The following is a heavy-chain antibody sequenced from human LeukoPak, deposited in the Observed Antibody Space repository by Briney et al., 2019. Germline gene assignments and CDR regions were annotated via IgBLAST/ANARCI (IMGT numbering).Heavy chain of an antibody. D-gene: IGHD6-13*01. CDR3: AKDGSSSWYLFDY. CDR1: GFTFSSYG. J-gene: IGHJ4*02. V-gene: IGHV3-30*18. CDR2: MSYDGSNK. Sequence: PGGSLRLSCAASGFTFSSYGMHWVRQAPGKGLEWVAVMSYDGSNKYYADSVKGRFTISRDNSKNTLYLQMNSLRAEDTAVYYCAKDGSSSWYLFDYWGQGTLVTVSS.